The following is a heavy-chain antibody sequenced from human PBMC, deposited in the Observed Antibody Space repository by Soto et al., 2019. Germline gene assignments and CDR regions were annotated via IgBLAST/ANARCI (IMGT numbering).Heavy chain of an antibody. CDR2: IYYSGST. CDR3: ATMGTPATGLYYFDY. J-gene: IGHJ4*02. Sequence: SETLSLTCTVSGGSXSSYYWSWIRQPPGKGLEWIGYIYYSGSTNYNPSLKSRVTISVDTSKNQFSLKLSSVTAADTAVYYCATMGTPATGLYYFDYWGQGTLVTVSS. V-gene: IGHV4-59*12. D-gene: IGHD2-15*01. CDR1: GGSXSSYY.